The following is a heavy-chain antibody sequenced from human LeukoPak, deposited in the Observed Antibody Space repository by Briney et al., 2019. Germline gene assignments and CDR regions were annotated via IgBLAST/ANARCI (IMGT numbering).Heavy chain of an antibody. J-gene: IGHJ4*02. D-gene: IGHD2-15*01. CDR2: ISYDGSNK. Sequence: GGSLRLSCAASGFTFSSYGMHWVRQAPGKGLEWVAVISYDGSNKYYADSVKGRFTISRDNSKNTLYLQMNSLRAEDTAVYYCAKDLDIVVVVAATALDYWGQGTLVTVS. V-gene: IGHV3-30*18. CDR1: GFTFSSYG. CDR3: AKDLDIVVVVAATALDY.